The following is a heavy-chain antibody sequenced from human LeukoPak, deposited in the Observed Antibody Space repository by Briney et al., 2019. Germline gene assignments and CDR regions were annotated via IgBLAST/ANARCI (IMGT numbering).Heavy chain of an antibody. CDR1: EYTLTELS. V-gene: IGHV1-24*01. D-gene: IGHD1-26*01. CDR3: AADRGDYSGSYWTAFDI. J-gene: IGHJ3*02. CDR2: FDPEDGEI. Sequence: EASEKVSCKVSEYTLTELSMHWVRQAPGKGLEWLGGFDPEDGEITYAQKFQGRVTMSDDTSTDTAYMELGSLRSDDTAVYYCAADRGDYSGSYWTAFDIWGQGTMVTVSS.